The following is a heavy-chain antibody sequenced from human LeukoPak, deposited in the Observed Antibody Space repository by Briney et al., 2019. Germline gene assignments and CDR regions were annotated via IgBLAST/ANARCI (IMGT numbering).Heavy chain of an antibody. CDR2: IYYSGST. Sequence: SETLSLTCTVSGGSLSSYYWSWIRQPPGKGLEWIGYIYYSGSTNYNPSLKSRVTISVDTSKNQFSLKLSSVTAADTAVYYCARGGWGYCSGGSCPNWFDPWGQGTLVTVSS. D-gene: IGHD2-15*01. CDR3: ARGGWGYCSGGSCPNWFDP. CDR1: GGSLSSYY. V-gene: IGHV4-59*01. J-gene: IGHJ5*02.